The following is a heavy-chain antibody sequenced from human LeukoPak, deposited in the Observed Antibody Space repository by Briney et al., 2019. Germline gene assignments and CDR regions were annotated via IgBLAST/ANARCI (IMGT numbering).Heavy chain of an antibody. J-gene: IGHJ4*02. Sequence: GASVKVSCKASGYTFTGYYMHWLRQAPGQGLEWMGWINPNSGGTNYAQKFQGRVTMTRDTSISTAYMELSRLRSDDTAVYYCAREEGMYYYDSSGPPDWGQGTLVTVSS. V-gene: IGHV1-2*02. CDR1: GYTFTGYY. D-gene: IGHD3-22*01. CDR2: INPNSGGT. CDR3: AREEGMYYYDSSGPPD.